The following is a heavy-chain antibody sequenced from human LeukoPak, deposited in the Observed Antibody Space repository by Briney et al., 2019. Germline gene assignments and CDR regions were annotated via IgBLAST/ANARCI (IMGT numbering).Heavy chain of an antibody. D-gene: IGHD6-19*01. CDR1: GGSIRRGSYY. V-gene: IGHV4-61*02. CDR3: ARGFVFYSSGSYFDY. Sequence: PSETLSLTCTLPGGSIRRGSYYWTWIRQPAGKGLEWVGRIYTSGSTNYNPSLKSRVTISVDTSKNQFSLKLSSMTAADTAVYYCARGFVFYSSGSYFDYWGQGTLATVSS. J-gene: IGHJ4*02. CDR2: IYTSGST.